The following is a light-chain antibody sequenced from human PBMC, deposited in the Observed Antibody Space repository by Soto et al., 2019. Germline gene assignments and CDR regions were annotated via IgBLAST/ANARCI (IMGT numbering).Light chain of an antibody. Sequence: QSVLTQPPSVSEAPRQRVTISCSGSSSNIGNNAVNWYQQLPGKAPKLLIYYDDLLPSGVSDRFSGSKSGTSASLAISGLQSEDEADYYWAAWDDSLNGVLFGVGTPLTVL. V-gene: IGLV1-36*01. J-gene: IGLJ2*01. CDR1: SSNIGNNA. CDR3: AAWDDSLNGVL. CDR2: YDD.